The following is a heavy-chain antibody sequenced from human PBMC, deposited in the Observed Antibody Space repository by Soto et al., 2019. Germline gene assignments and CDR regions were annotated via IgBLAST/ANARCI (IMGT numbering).Heavy chain of an antibody. V-gene: IGHV4-59*01. CDR1: GGSISSYC. J-gene: IGHJ6*02. D-gene: IGHD5-12*01. CDR2: IYYNGST. Sequence: QVQLQESAPGLVKPSETLSLTCTVSGGSISSYCWSWIRQPPGKGMEWIGYIYYNGSTNYNPSLKSRVTISVDTSKNQFSLKLSSVTAADTAVYYCARDRPARASGYPLSPPYYYYVMDVWGPGTTVTVSS. CDR3: ARDRPARASGYPLSPPYYYYVMDV.